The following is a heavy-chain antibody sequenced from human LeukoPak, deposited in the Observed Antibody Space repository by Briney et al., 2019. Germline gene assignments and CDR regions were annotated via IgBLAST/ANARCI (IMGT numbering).Heavy chain of an antibody. CDR2: ISDRGYNT. J-gene: IGHJ3*02. Sequence: PGGSLRLSCAASGFTFSSYAMSWVRQAPGKGLEWVSVISDRGYNTYYADSVKGRSTISRDNSKNTLYLQMNSLRAEDTAVYYCAKGRWEVNLSDAFDIWGQGSMVTVSS. D-gene: IGHD1-26*01. CDR3: AKGRWEVNLSDAFDI. V-gene: IGHV3-23*01. CDR1: GFTFSSYA.